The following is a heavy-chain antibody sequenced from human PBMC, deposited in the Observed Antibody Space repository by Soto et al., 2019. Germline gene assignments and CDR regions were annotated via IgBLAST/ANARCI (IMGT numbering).Heavy chain of an antibody. Sequence: EVQLVESGGGLVQPGGSLRLSCAASGFTFTNNWMHWVRQAPGKGLVWVSRINSDGTTTTYADSVKGRFTISRDNAKNTLYRQVKSLGGEYTAVYTRGGATVEGIYHFENWGQGTLVTVSS. CDR2: INSDGTTT. V-gene: IGHV3-74*01. CDR1: GFTFTNNW. CDR3: GGATVEGIYHFEN. J-gene: IGHJ4*02. D-gene: IGHD3-10*01.